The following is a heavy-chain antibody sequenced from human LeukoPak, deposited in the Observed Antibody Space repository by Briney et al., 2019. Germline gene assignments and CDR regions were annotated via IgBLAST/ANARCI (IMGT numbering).Heavy chain of an antibody. V-gene: IGHV3-7*01. Sequence: GGSLRLSCAASGFTFSSYWMSWVRQAPGKGLEWVANIKQDGSEKYYVDSVKGRFTISRDNSKNSLYLQMNSLRAEDTAVYYCARALIGYYFDYWGQGTLVTVSS. CDR3: ARALIGYYFDY. J-gene: IGHJ4*02. CDR2: IKQDGSEK. CDR1: GFTFSSYW. D-gene: IGHD2-8*01.